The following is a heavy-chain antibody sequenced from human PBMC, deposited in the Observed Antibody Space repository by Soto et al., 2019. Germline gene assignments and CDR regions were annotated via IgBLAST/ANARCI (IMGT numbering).Heavy chain of an antibody. CDR3: ARSRGVTLLYYYYYGMDV. CDR1: GGSISSYY. Sequence: SETLSLTGTVSGGSISSYYWSWIRQPPGKGLEWIGYIYYSGSTNYNPSLKSRVTISVDTSKNQFSLKLSSVTAADTAVYYCARSRGVTLLYYYYYGMDVWGQGTTVTVSS. CDR2: IYYSGST. V-gene: IGHV4-59*01. D-gene: IGHD3-10*01. J-gene: IGHJ6*02.